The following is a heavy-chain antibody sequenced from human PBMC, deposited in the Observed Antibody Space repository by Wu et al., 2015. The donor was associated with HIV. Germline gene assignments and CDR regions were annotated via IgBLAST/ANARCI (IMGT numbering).Heavy chain of an antibody. CDR1: GYIFSDYY. Sequence: QVQLVQSGAEVRNPWASVKVSCKASGYIFSDYYIHWVRLAPGLGLEWMGWINPNSGATNYAQKFQGRVAMTRDTSITTAYMELSRLRPDDTAVYYCARSLYYDSSGYYHMVYWGQGTLVTVSS. J-gene: IGHJ4*02. CDR3: ARSLYYDSSGYYHMVY. D-gene: IGHD3-22*01. V-gene: IGHV1-2*02. CDR2: INPNSGAT.